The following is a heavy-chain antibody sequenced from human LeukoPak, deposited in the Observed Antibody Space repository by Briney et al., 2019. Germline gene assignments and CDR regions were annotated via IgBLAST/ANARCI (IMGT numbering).Heavy chain of an antibody. J-gene: IGHJ4*02. D-gene: IGHD3-10*01. CDR3: ARAFRVRGVIYD. V-gene: IGHV4-34*01. Sequence: PSETLSLTCAVYGGSFSGYYWSWIRQPPGKGLEWIGEINHSGSTNYNPSLKSRVTISVDTSKNQFSLKLSSVTAADTAMYYCARAFRVRGVIYDWGQGTLVTVSS. CDR2: INHSGST. CDR1: GGSFSGYY.